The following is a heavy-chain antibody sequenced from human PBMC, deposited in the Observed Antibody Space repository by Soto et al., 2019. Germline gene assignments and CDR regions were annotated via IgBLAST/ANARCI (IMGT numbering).Heavy chain of an antibody. CDR1: GYTFTSYG. Sequence: GASVKVSCKASGYTFTSYGISWVRQAPGQGLEWMGWISAYNGNTNYAQKLQGRVTMTTDTSTSTAYMELRSLRSDDTAVYYCARETLRAYDSSGYNDYYYYGMDVWGQGTTVTVSS. V-gene: IGHV1-18*01. J-gene: IGHJ6*02. CDR3: ARETLRAYDSSGYNDYYYYGMDV. CDR2: ISAYNGNT. D-gene: IGHD3-22*01.